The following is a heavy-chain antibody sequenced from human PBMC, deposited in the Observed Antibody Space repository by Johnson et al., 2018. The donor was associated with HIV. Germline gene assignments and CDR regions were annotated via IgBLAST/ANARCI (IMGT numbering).Heavy chain of an antibody. CDR2: INWNGGST. CDR1: GFTFDEYA. J-gene: IGHJ3*02. V-gene: IGHV3-20*04. Sequence: VQLVESGGGVVRPGGSLRLSCGASGFTFDEYAMSWVRQGPGKGLEWVSGINWNGGSTHYADSVRGRFTISRDNAKNSLYLQMNSLRAEDTAVYYCARIQYNFWSDPDAFDIWGQGTMVTVSS. D-gene: IGHD3-3*01. CDR3: ARIQYNFWSDPDAFDI.